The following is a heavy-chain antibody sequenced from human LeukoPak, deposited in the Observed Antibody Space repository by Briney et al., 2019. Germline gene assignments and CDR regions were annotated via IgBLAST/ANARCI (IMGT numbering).Heavy chain of an antibody. CDR3: AGDLNYATLGYDILADVGYYFDY. D-gene: IGHD3-9*01. CDR1: GYTFTMYG. CDR2: ISPHNGNT. Sequence: ASVKVSCKASGYTFTMYGISWVRQAPGQGLQWLGWISPHNGNTKYAQDLQGRVSMTTDTSTSTAYLELRSLRSDDTAIYYCAGDLNYATLGYDILADVGYYFDYWGQGSLVTVSS. J-gene: IGHJ4*02. V-gene: IGHV1-18*01.